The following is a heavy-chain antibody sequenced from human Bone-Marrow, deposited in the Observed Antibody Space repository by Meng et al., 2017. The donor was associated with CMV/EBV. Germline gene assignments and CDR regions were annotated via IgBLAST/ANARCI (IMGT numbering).Heavy chain of an antibody. CDR2: ISDGGDSP. V-gene: IGHV3-23*01. CDR3: AKHGAGYTSSWGDY. CDR1: GFTFSRYS. Sequence: SGFTFSRYSMNGVRQAPGKGVEWVSVISDGGDSPYYADSVNGRFTVSRDNSKNTMYQQMNSLGGEDAALYYGAKHGAGYTSSWGDYWGQGSLVTVSS. J-gene: IGHJ4*02. D-gene: IGHD6-13*01.